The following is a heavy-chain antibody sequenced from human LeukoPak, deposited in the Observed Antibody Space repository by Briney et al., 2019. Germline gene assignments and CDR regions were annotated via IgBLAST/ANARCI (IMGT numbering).Heavy chain of an antibody. CDR2: ISSSGSTI. CDR3: AELGITMSGGV. D-gene: IGHD3-10*02. Sequence: GGSLRLSCAASGFTFSSYEMNWVRHAPGKGLEGVSYISSSGSTIYYADSVKGRFTISRDNAKNSLYLQMNSLRAEDTAVYYCAELGITMSGGVWGKGTTVTISS. CDR1: GFTFSSYE. J-gene: IGHJ6*04. V-gene: IGHV3-48*03.